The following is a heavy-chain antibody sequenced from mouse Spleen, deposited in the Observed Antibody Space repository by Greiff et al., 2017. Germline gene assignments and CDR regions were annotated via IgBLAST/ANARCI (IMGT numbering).Heavy chain of an antibody. J-gene: IGHJ4*01. V-gene: IGHV1-64*01. CDR1: GYTFTSYW. Sequence: QVQLQQSGAELVKPGASVKISCKASGYTFTSYWMHWVKQRPGQGLEWIGMIHPNSGSTNYNEKFKSKATLTVDKSSSTAYMQLSSLTSEDSAVYYCAYYYGSSLLAMDYWGQGTSVTVSS. D-gene: IGHD1-1*01. CDR2: IHPNSGST. CDR3: AYYYGSSLLAMDY.